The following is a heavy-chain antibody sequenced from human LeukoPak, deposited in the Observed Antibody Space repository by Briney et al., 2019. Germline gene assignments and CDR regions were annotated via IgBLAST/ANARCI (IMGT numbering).Heavy chain of an antibody. CDR2: ITTTSTAI. J-gene: IGHJ4*02. CDR3: ARVRVGYYFDY. Sequence: TGGSLRLSCAASGXTFSSYSMSWVRQAPGRGQEWLSFITTTSTAIYYADSVKGRFTISRDNAKNSLYLQMDSLRDEDTAVYYCARVRVGYYFDYWGQGTLVTVSS. D-gene: IGHD3-10*01. V-gene: IGHV3-48*02. CDR1: GXTFSSYS.